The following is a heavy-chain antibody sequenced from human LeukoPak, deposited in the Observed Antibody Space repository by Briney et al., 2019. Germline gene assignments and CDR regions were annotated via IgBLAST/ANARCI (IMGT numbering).Heavy chain of an antibody. Sequence: GRSLRPSCTASGFTFGDYAMSWVRQAPGKGLESVGLIRSKAYGGTTEYAASVNGRFTISRDDSKRIAYLQMNSLKTEDTAVYYCTRSPHIVVVPAIPDYWGQGTLVTVS. CDR3: TRSPHIVVVPAIPDY. V-gene: IGHV3-49*04. J-gene: IGHJ4*02. CDR1: GFTFGDYA. D-gene: IGHD2-21*02. CDR2: IRSKAYGGTT.